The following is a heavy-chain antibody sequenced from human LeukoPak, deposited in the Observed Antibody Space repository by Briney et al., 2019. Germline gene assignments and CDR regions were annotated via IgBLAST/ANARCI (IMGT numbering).Heavy chain of an antibody. CDR1: GFTFSTFP. V-gene: IGHV3-30*04. D-gene: IGHD6-6*01. CDR3: ARVGRVSIYPSYMDV. Sequence: GGSLRLSCEASGFTFSTFPMHWVRQTPDKRLEWVAVISHDGRDTYYADSVKGRFTISRDNSKNTLYLQMNSLSPEDAAVVYCARVGRVSIYPSYMDVWGKGTTVIVSS. J-gene: IGHJ6*03. CDR2: ISHDGRDT.